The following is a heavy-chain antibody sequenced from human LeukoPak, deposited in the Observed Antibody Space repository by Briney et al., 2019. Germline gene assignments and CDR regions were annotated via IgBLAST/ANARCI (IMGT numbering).Heavy chain of an antibody. V-gene: IGHV1-2*02. J-gene: IGHJ4*02. CDR1: GYTFTGYY. D-gene: IGHD3-22*01. CDR2: INPNSGGT. CDR3: ARMVGTIVVVILDY. Sequence: ASVKVSCKASGYTFTGYYMHWVRQAPGQGLEWMGWINPNSGGTNYAQKFQGRVTMTRDTSISTAYMELSRLRSDDTAVYYCARMVGTIVVVILDYWGQGTLATVSS.